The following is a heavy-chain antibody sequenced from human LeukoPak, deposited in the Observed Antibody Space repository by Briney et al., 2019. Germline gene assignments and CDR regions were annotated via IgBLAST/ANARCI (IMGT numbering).Heavy chain of an antibody. D-gene: IGHD3-10*01. CDR2: ISSSGSTI. CDR1: GFTFSSYW. Sequence: QPGGSLRLSCAASGFTFSSYWMSWVRQAPGKGLEWVSYISSSGSTIYYADSVKGRFTISRDNAKNTLDLQMRSLRAEDTAVYYCARADNGSGSYAFDIWGQGTRVTVSS. CDR3: ARADNGSGSYAFDI. J-gene: IGHJ3*02. V-gene: IGHV3-48*04.